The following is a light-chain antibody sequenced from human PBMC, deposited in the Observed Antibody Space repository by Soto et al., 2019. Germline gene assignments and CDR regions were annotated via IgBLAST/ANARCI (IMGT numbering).Light chain of an antibody. V-gene: IGKV1-5*03. CDR1: QSISAW. J-gene: IGKJ1*01. CDR2: KAS. CDR3: QQYNNYGSWT. Sequence: DIQMTQSPSTLSASVGDRVTITCRASQSISAWLAWYQQKPGKAPKLLIYKASSLESGVPSRFSGSGSGTDFTLTISSLQPDDFATYYCQQYNNYGSWTFGQGNKV.